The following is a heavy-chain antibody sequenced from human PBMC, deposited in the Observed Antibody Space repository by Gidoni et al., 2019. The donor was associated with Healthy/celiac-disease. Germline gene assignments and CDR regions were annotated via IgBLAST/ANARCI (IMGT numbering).Heavy chain of an antibody. CDR2: IYYSGST. V-gene: IGHV4-39*01. D-gene: IGHD4-17*01. Sequence: QLQLQESGPGLVKPSETLSLTCTVSGGSISSRSYYWGWIRQPPGKGLEWIGSIYYSGSTYYNPSLKSRVTISVDTSKNQFSLKLSSVTAADTAVYYCARLWMTTVTTGYFDLWGRGTLVTVSS. J-gene: IGHJ2*01. CDR1: GGSISSRSYY. CDR3: ARLWMTTVTTGYFDL.